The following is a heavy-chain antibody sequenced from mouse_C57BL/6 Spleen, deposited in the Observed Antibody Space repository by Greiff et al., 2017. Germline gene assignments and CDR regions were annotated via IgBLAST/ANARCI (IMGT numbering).Heavy chain of an antibody. Sequence: QVQLQQSVAELVRPGASVTLSCKASGYTFTDYEMHWVKQTPVHGLEWIGAIDPETGGTAYNQKFKGKAILTADKSSSTAYMELRSLTSEDSAVYYCTRRGDYYGSSSDYWGQGTTLTVSS. CDR3: TRRGDYYGSSSDY. CDR1: GYTFTDYE. D-gene: IGHD1-1*01. CDR2: IDPETGGT. J-gene: IGHJ2*01. V-gene: IGHV1-15*01.